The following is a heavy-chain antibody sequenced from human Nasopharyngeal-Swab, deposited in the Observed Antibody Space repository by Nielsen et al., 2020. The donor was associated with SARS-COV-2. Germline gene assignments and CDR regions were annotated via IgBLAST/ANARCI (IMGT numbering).Heavy chain of an antibody. CDR3: ARDRTGVIISYYYYYGMDV. D-gene: IGHD3-10*01. CDR1: GDTFTNSA. Sequence: SVKVSCKTSGDTFTNSAISWVRQAPGQGLEWMGGIVPALGLPNYAQKFRGRVTISADRSATTSYLELSSLRSEDTAVYYCARDRTGVIISYYYYYGMDVWGQGTTVTVSS. J-gene: IGHJ6*02. CDR2: IVPALGLP. V-gene: IGHV1-69*10.